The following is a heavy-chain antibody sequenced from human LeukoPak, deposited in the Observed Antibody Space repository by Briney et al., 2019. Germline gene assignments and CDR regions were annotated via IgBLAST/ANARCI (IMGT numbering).Heavy chain of an antibody. CDR2: IISSSNTI. Sequence: GGSLRLSCVASGFTFSSYSMNWVRQAPGRGLEWVSYIISSSNTIYYADSVKGRFTISRDNAKNSLYLQMNSLRAEDTAVYYCARSGTYAFFDDWGRGTLVTVSS. J-gene: IGHJ4*02. V-gene: IGHV3-48*01. D-gene: IGHD1-26*01. CDR3: ARSGTYAFFDD. CDR1: GFTFSSYS.